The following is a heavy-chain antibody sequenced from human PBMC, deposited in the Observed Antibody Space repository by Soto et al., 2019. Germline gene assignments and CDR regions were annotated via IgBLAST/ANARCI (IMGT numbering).Heavy chain of an antibody. V-gene: IGHV3-30-3*01. J-gene: IGHJ4*02. Sequence: QVQLVESGGGVVQPGRSLRLSCAASGFTFSSYAMHWVRQAPGKGLEWVAVISYDGSNKYYADSVKGRFTISRDNSKNTLYLQMNSLRAEDTAVYYSARLGIAVAGTDFFDYWGQGTLVTVSS. CDR2: ISYDGSNK. CDR1: GFTFSSYA. D-gene: IGHD6-19*01. CDR3: ARLGIAVAGTDFFDY.